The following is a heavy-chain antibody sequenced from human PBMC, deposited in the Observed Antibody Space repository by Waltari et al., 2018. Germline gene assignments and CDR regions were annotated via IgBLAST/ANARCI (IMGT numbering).Heavy chain of an antibody. D-gene: IGHD6-19*01. V-gene: IGHV1-24*01. Sequence: QVQLVQSGAEVKKPGASVKVSCKVSGYTLTELSMHWVRQAPGKGLEWMGGFDPEEGETIYAQKFQGRVTMTEDTSTDTAYMDLSSLRSEDTAVYYCATGGAYSSGFHGWFDPWGQGTLVTVSS. CDR1: GYTLTELS. CDR3: ATGGAYSSGFHGWFDP. J-gene: IGHJ5*02. CDR2: FDPEEGET.